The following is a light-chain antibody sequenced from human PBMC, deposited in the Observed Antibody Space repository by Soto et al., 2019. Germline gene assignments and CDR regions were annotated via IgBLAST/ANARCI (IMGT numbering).Light chain of an antibody. CDR1: QVISTY. CDR3: QQSYSLRT. V-gene: IGKV1-39*01. CDR2: AAS. Sequence: DIQMTQSPSSLSASVGDRVTITCRASQVISTYLNWYQQKPGKAPKLLIYAASSLQSGFPSRFSGSGSGTDFTLTISSLQPEDFATYYCQQSYSLRTFGQGTKVDIK. J-gene: IGKJ1*01.